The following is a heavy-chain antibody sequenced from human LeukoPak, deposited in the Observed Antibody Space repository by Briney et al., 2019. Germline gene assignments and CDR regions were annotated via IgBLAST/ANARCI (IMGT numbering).Heavy chain of an antibody. V-gene: IGHV1-2*02. J-gene: IGHJ5*01. CDR3: ARDPRWIDS. CDR2: INPDSGGT. Sequence: ASVKVSCKASGYTFTDYFIHWVRQAPGQGLEWMGWINPDSGGTDYAQKFQGRVTMTRDTSISTAYMELSGLRSDDTAVYYCARDPRWIDSWGQGTLVTVSS. CDR1: GYTFTDYF.